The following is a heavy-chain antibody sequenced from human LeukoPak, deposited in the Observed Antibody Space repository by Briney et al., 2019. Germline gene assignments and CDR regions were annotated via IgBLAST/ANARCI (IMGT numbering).Heavy chain of an antibody. CDR3: ARARTDIVVVGEIASDI. CDR1: GGSISSGGFY. J-gene: IGHJ3*02. V-gene: IGHV4-31*03. Sequence: SQALSLTCSVSGGSISSGGFYWSWIRQHPGKGLEWIGNFYYSGSTYYNPSLKSRVTISVDTYKNQFSLKLSSVTAADTAVYYCARARTDIVVVGEIASDIWGQATMVTVSS. CDR2: FYYSGST. D-gene: IGHD2-2*01.